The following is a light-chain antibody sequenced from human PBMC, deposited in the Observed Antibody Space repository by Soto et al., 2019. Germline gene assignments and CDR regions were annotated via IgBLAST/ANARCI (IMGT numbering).Light chain of an antibody. V-gene: IGKV3-20*01. CDR2: AAS. Sequence: EIVLTQSPGTVSLSPGERATLSCRASQSVSSYYLAWYQQKPGQAPRLLIYAASSRATGIPDRFSGGGSGTDFTLTIGRLEPEDFAVYYCQQCGSSPWTFGQGTKVDIK. J-gene: IGKJ1*01. CDR1: QSVSSYY. CDR3: QQCGSSPWT.